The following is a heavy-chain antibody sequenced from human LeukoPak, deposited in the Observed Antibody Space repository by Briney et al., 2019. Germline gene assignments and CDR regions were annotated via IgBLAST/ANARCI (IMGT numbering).Heavy chain of an antibody. D-gene: IGHD6-13*01. CDR3: ARAKAAAGIDYFDY. CDR1: GDSVSSGAYY. CDR2: IYYTGST. J-gene: IGHJ4*03. V-gene: IGHV4-61*08. Sequence: KSSETLSLTCTVSGDSVSSGAYYWHWIRQPPGKGLVCIGYIYYTGSTDYNPSLKSRVTISVDTSKNQFSLKVSSVTAADTAVYYCARAKAAAGIDYFDYWGQGTTVTVSS.